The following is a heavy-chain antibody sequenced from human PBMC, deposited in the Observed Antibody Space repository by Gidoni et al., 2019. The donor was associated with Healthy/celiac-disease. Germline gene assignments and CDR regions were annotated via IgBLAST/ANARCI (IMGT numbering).Heavy chain of an antibody. CDR2: IYYSGST. V-gene: IGHV4-59*01. J-gene: IGHJ4*02. CDR1: GGSISSYY. Sequence: QVQLQESGPGLVKPSETLSLTCTVSGGSISSYYWSWIRQPPGKGLEWIGYIYYSGSTNYNPSLKSRVTISVDTSKNQFSLKLSSVTAADTAVYYCARMIWSGYLAYYFDYWGQGTLVTVSS. CDR3: ARMIWSGYLAYYFDY. D-gene: IGHD3-3*01.